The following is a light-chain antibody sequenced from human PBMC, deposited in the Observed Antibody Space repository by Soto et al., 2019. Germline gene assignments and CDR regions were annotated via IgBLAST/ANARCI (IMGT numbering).Light chain of an antibody. CDR1: SSDVGAYTY. CDR2: DVS. CDR3: ISYTTSRTLV. V-gene: IGLV2-14*01. J-gene: IGLJ2*01. Sequence: QSALTQPASVSGSPGQSITISCTGTSSDVGAYTYVSWYKQHAGRAPQLMIYDVSNRPSGISNRFSGSKSDNTASLTISGLQAEDEADYYCISYTTSRTLVFGGGTKVTVL.